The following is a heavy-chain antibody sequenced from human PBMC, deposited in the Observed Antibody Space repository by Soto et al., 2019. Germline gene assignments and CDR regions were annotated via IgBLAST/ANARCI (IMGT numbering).Heavy chain of an antibody. CDR2: IYYSGST. CDR3: ATQEVGGSYVYTFDP. J-gene: IGHJ5*02. V-gene: IGHV4-39*01. Sequence: QLHLRVLGPGLVKPSETLSLTCTVSGGSITSSSYYWGWIRQPPGKGLEWIGSIYYSGSTYYNPSLKSRVTISVDTSKNQFSLKLSSVTAADTAVYYCATQEVGGSYVYTFDPWGQGTLVTVSS. CDR1: GGSITSSSYY. D-gene: IGHD1-26*01.